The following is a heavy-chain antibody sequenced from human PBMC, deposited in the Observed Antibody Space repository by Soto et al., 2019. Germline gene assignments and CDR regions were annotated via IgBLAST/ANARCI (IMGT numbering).Heavy chain of an antibody. CDR3: ARERRTYSSFWQDY. CDR1: GFTVSSSY. V-gene: IGHV3-66*01. Sequence: EVQLVESGGGLVQPGGSLRLSCAASGFTVSSSYMSWVRQAPGKGLEWVSVIYSGGCTYYADSVKGRFTISRDNSKNTLYLQMNSLRAEDTAVYYCARERRTYSSFWQDYWGQGTLVTVSS. J-gene: IGHJ4*02. CDR2: IYSGGCT. D-gene: IGHD6-6*01.